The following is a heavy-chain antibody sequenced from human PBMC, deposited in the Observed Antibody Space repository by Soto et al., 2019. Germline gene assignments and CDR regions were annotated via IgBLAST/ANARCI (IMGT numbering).Heavy chain of an antibody. J-gene: IGHJ6*02. D-gene: IGHD4-4*01. CDR2: ISYDGSNK. V-gene: IGHV3-30-3*01. CDR1: GFTFSSYA. CDR3: AKASTVTTSFETHYYYYYGMDV. Sequence: GGSLRLSCAASGFTFSSYAMHWVRQAPGKGLEWVAVISYDGSNKYYADSVKGRFTISRDNSKNTLYLQMNSLRAEDTAVYYCAKASTVTTSFETHYYYYYGMDVWGQGTTVTVSS.